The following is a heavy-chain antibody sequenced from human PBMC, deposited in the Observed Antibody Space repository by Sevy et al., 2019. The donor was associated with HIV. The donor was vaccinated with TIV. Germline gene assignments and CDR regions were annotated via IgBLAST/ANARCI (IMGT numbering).Heavy chain of an antibody. V-gene: IGHV1-2*02. CDR2: INPNSGGT. J-gene: IGHJ3*02. CDR1: GYTFTGYY. D-gene: IGHD3-22*01. Sequence: ASVKVSCKASGYTFTGYYMHWVRQAPGQGLEWMGWINPNSGGTNYAQKFQGRVTMTRDTSISTAYMELSRLRSDDTAVYYCASTRYYYDSSGDRGFDIWGQGTMVTVSS. CDR3: ASTRYYYDSSGDRGFDI.